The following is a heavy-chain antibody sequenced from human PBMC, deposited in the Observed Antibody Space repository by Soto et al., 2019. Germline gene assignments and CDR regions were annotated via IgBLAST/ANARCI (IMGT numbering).Heavy chain of an antibody. Sequence: PGESLKISCNGSGYSFTSYWISWVRQMPGKGLEWMGRIDPSDSYTNYSPSFQGHVTISADKSISTAYLQWSSLKASDTAMYYCARLDPRLWPYYYHYGMDVWGQGTTVTVSS. CDR2: IDPSDSYT. CDR3: ARLDPRLWPYYYHYGMDV. CDR1: GYSFTSYW. D-gene: IGHD5-18*01. J-gene: IGHJ6*02. V-gene: IGHV5-10-1*01.